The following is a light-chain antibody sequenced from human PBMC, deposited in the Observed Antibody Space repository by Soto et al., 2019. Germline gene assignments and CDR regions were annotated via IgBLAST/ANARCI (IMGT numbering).Light chain of an antibody. Sequence: DVVLTQSPLSLPVALGQPASISCRSSQSLVFSDGNTYLNWFHQRPGQSPRRLIYKVSNRDSGVPDRFSGSGSGTDFTLKISMVEAEDVGVYYCMQGTRCLWTFGQGTKV. V-gene: IGKV2-30*01. CDR1: QSLVFSDGNTY. J-gene: IGKJ1*01. CDR2: KVS. CDR3: MQGTRCLWT.